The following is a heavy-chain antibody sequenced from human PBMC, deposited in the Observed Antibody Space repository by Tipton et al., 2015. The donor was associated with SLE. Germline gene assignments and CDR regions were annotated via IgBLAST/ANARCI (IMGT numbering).Heavy chain of an antibody. D-gene: IGHD5-24*01. V-gene: IGHV3-30*02. Sequence: SLRLSCAAAGFTYSGYAMHWVRQAPGKGLEWVAFIRADGSNKDYADSVKGRFTISRDNAKNSLYLHMNSLRPEDTALYYCASSRSPGMATAPRYWGQGTLVTVTS. CDR3: ASSRSPGMATAPRY. J-gene: IGHJ4*02. CDR1: GFTYSGYA. CDR2: IRADGSNK.